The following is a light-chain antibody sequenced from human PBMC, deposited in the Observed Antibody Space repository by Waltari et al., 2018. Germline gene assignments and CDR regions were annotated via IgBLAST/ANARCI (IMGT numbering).Light chain of an antibody. V-gene: IGLV1-40*01. CDR2: GNS. Sequence: QSVLTQPPSVSGAPGQRVTISCTGSSSKIGAGYDVHWYQQLPGTAPKLLIYGNSNRPSGVPDRFSGSKSGTSASLAITGLQAEDEADYYCQSYDSSLRVLFGGGTKLTVL. CDR3: QSYDSSLRVL. CDR1: SSKIGAGYD. J-gene: IGLJ3*02.